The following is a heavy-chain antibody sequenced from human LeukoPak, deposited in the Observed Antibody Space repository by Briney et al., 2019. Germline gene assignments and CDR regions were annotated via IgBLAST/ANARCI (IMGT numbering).Heavy chain of an antibody. J-gene: IGHJ4*02. CDR2: IYYSGST. D-gene: IGHD6-19*01. CDR3: ARRKGYSSVDY. Sequence: SETLSLTCAVYGGSFSGYYWSWIRQPPGKGLEWIGYIYYSGSTNYNPSLKSRVTISVDTSKNQFSLKLSSVTAADTAVYYCARRKGYSSVDYWGQGTLVTVSS. CDR1: GGSFSGYY. V-gene: IGHV4-59*01.